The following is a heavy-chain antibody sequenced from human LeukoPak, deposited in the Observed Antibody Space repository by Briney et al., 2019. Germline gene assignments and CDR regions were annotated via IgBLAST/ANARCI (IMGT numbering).Heavy chain of an antibody. CDR1: GFSFTSYG. Sequence: GGSLRLSCAASGFSFTSYGMHWVRQAPGKGLEWVAYIQYDGSNQQYADSMKGRFSISRGSSKKILNLQMNSLRGDDTAVYYCAKDRCSNGIGCYYYYMDVWGKGTTVTIYS. CDR3: AKDRCSNGIGCYYYYMDV. D-gene: IGHD2-8*01. V-gene: IGHV3-30*02. J-gene: IGHJ6*03. CDR2: IQYDGSNQ.